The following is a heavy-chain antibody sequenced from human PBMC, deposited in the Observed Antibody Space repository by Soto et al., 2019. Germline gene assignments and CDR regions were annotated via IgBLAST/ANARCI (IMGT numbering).Heavy chain of an antibody. Sequence: SETLSLTCTVSGGSISSGGYYWSWIRQHPGKGLEWIGYIYYSGSTYYNPSLKSRVTISVDTSKNQFSLKLSSVTAADTAVYYCATLPYCTNGVCLPNDYWGQGTLVTVSS. D-gene: IGHD2-8*01. CDR3: ATLPYCTNGVCLPNDY. J-gene: IGHJ4*02. CDR1: GGSISSGGYY. CDR2: IYYSGST. V-gene: IGHV4-31*03.